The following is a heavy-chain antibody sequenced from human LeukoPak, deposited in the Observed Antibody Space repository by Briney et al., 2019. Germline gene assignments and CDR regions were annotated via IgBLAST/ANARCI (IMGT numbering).Heavy chain of an antibody. CDR3: ARTPKAPAAPLDWDFDY. J-gene: IGHJ4*02. CDR1: GYTFTSYG. V-gene: IGHV1-18*01. Sequence: ASVKVSCKASGYTFTSYGISWVRQAPGQGLEWMGWISAYNGNTNYAQKLQGRVTMTTDTSTSTAYMELRSLRSDDTAVYYCARTPKAPAAPLDWDFDYWGQGTLVIVSS. D-gene: IGHD2-2*01. CDR2: ISAYNGNT.